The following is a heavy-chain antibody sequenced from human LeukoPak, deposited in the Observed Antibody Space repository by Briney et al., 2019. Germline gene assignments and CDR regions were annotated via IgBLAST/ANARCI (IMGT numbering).Heavy chain of an antibody. CDR1: GFTFSNCW. J-gene: IGHJ4*02. Sequence: PGGSLRLSCAASGFTFSNCWMSWVRQAPGKGLEWVANINQGGSEKYYLNSVKGRFTISRDNAKNSLYLQMNSLRTDDTAIYYCVRDGSGYDYWGQGTLVTVSS. CDR3: VRDGSGYDY. V-gene: IGHV3-7*05. D-gene: IGHD6-19*01. CDR2: INQGGSEK.